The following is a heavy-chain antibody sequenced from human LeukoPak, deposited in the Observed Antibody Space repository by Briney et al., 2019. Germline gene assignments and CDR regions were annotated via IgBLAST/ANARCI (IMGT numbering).Heavy chain of an antibody. Sequence: SETLSLTCAVYGGSFSGYYWSWIRQPPGKGLEWIGEINHSGSTNYNPSLKSRVTISVDTSKNQFSLKLSSVTAADTAVYYCARHAYCSGGSCYSPYYYYMDVWGKGTTVTISS. CDR2: INHSGST. J-gene: IGHJ6*03. V-gene: IGHV4-34*01. D-gene: IGHD2-15*01. CDR3: ARHAYCSGGSCYSPYYYYMDV. CDR1: GGSFSGYY.